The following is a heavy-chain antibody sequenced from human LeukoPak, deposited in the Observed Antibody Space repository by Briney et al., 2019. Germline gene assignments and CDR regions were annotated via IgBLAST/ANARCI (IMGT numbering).Heavy chain of an antibody. CDR2: ISSSSSTI. D-gene: IGHD3-16*02. CDR1: GFTFSTYN. J-gene: IGHJ4*02. V-gene: IGHV3-48*01. Sequence: GGSLRLSCAASGFTFSTYNMNWVRQAPGKGLEWVAYISSSSSTIYYAASVKGRFTISGDNAKNSLYLQMNSLNAEDTAMYYCARVVRGGYRKDYWGQGTMVTVSS. CDR3: ARVVRGGYRKDY.